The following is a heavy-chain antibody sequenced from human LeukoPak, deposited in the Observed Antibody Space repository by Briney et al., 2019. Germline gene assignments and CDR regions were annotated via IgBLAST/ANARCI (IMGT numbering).Heavy chain of an antibody. V-gene: IGHV1-2*02. CDR1: GYTFTGYY. J-gene: IGHJ6*03. Sequence: GASVKVSCKASGYTFTGYYMHWVRQAPGQGLEWMGWINPNSGGTNYAQKFQGRVTMTRDTSISTAYMELSRLRSDDTAVYYCARARIEDYYYMDVWDKGTTVTVSS. CDR2: INPNSGGT. D-gene: IGHD3-22*01. CDR3: ARARIEDYYYMDV.